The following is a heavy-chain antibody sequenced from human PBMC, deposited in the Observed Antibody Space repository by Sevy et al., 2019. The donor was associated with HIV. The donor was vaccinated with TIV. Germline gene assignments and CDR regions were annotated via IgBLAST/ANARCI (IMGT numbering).Heavy chain of an antibody. D-gene: IGHD6-19*01. CDR2: INHSGRT. Sequence: SQTLSLTCAVYGGSFSGYYWSWIRQPPGKGLGCIGEINHSGRTNYNPSLKSRVTISVDTSKNQFSLKLNSVTAADTAVYYCARYRVAGNFDYWGQGTLVTVSS. CDR3: ARYRVAGNFDY. CDR1: GGSFSGYY. J-gene: IGHJ4*02. V-gene: IGHV4-34*01.